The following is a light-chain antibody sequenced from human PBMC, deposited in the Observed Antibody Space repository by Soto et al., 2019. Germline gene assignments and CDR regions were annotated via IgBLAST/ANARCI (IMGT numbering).Light chain of an antibody. CDR1: QSVNSN. V-gene: IGKV3-15*01. Sequence: EIVMTQSPVTLSVSPGDRATLSCRASQSVNSNLDWYKQKPGQTPKLLIYGASTRPTGIPARFSGSGSGTEVTLTISSLQSEEFAVYYCHQYNVWPLTLGGGTKVEFK. CDR2: GAS. J-gene: IGKJ4*02. CDR3: HQYNVWPLT.